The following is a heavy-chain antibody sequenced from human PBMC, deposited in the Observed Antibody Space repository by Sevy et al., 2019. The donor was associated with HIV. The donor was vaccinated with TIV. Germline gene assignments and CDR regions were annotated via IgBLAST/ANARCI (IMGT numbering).Heavy chain of an antibody. D-gene: IGHD2-21*01. V-gene: IGHV3-48*02. CDR1: GFTFNTYS. J-gene: IGHJ4*02. CDR3: ARCPGHYSIDY. CDR2: IGTAAGVT. Sequence: GGSLRLSCAASGFTFNTYSLIWVRQTPGKGLEWLSFIGTAAGVTYYADSEKGRFTISRDNVKNSLYLQMNSLRDEDTAVYYCARCPGHYSIDYWGQGTLVTVSS.